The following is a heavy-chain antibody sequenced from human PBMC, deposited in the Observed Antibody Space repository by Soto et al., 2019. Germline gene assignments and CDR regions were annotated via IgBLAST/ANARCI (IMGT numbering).Heavy chain of an antibody. J-gene: IGHJ4*02. CDR3: ASAYSSGWQFDY. CDR2: IIPIFGTA. Sequence: GASVKVSCKASGGTFSSYAISWVRQAPGQGLEWMGGIIPIFGTANYAQKFQSRVTITADESTSTAYMELSSLRSEDTAVYYCASAYSSGWQFDYWGQGTLVTVSS. CDR1: GGTFSSYA. V-gene: IGHV1-69*13. D-gene: IGHD6-19*01.